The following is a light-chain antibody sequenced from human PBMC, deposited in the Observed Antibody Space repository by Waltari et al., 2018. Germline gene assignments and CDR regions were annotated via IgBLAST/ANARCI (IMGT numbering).Light chain of an antibody. J-gene: IGLJ3*02. V-gene: IGLV4-69*01. Sequence: QLVLTQSPSASASLGASVKLTCTLSSGHSNYAIAWHQQQPEKGPRFLMNLNSDGSHSRGDGSSDRFSGSSSGSERYLTISSLQSEDEADYYCQTWDTGIWVFGGGTKLTV. CDR1: SGHSNYA. CDR3: QTWDTGIWV. CDR2: LNSDGSH.